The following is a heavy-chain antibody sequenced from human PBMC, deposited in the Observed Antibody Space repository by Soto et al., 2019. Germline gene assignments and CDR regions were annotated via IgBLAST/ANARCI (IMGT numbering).Heavy chain of an antibody. CDR2: INHSGST. V-gene: IGHV4-34*01. Sequence: PSETLSLTCAVYGGAFSGHYCSGIRQPPGKGLEWIGEINHSGSTNYNPSLKSRVTISVDTSKNQFSLKLSSVTAADTAVYYCARNGSYYDFWSGYYFGGGMDVWGQGTTVTV. J-gene: IGHJ6*02. CDR3: ARNGSYYDFWSGYYFGGGMDV. CDR1: GGAFSGHY. D-gene: IGHD3-3*01.